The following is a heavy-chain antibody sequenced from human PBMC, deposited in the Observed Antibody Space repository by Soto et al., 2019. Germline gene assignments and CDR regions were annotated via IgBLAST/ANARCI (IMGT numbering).Heavy chain of an antibody. CDR2: ISHDGSNT. J-gene: IGHJ4*02. CDR3: AKDAGSTEYFFAS. Sequence: QVQVVESGGGVVQPGRSLRLSCAASGFTFRTYAMHWVRQAPGKGLEWVAVISHDGSNTDYGDSVKGRFTISRDNSKSTLSWQMNSLRPEDTGVYYCAKDAGSTEYFFASWGQGTLVSVSS. V-gene: IGHV3-30*18. CDR1: GFTFRTYA.